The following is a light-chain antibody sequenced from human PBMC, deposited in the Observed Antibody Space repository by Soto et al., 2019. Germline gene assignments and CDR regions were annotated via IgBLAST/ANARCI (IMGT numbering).Light chain of an antibody. J-gene: IGKJ1*01. Sequence: EIVMTQSPATLSVSPGERATLSCRASQSVSSNLAWYQQKPGQAPRLLIYGASTRATGIPARFSGSVSGTVFTLTISSLQSEDFAVYYCQQYNNWPPWTFGPGTKVDIK. CDR2: GAS. CDR3: QQYNNWPPWT. V-gene: IGKV3-15*01. CDR1: QSVSSN.